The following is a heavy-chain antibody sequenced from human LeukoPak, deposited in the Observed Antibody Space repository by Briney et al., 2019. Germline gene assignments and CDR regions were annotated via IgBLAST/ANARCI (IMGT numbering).Heavy chain of an antibody. CDR2: INQDGGEI. Sequence: GGSLRLSCAASGFTFSTSWMTWVRQAPGKGLEWVASINQDGGEIHYVDSVKGRFTISRDNAENSLYLQMNSLTAEDTAVHYCVRAHHPGGWFDPWGQGTLVTVSS. V-gene: IGHV3-7*04. CDR3: VRAHHPGGWFDP. CDR1: GFTFSTSW. D-gene: IGHD3-10*01. J-gene: IGHJ5*02.